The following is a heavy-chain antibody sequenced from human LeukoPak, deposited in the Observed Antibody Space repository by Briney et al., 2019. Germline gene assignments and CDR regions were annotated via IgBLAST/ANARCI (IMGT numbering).Heavy chain of an antibody. D-gene: IGHD3-22*01. CDR2: MSTSGST. CDR1: GGSISSYY. J-gene: IGHJ4*02. V-gene: IGHV4-4*07. Sequence: SETLSLTCTISGGSISSYYWSWIRQPAGKGLGWIGRMSTSGSTNYNPSLTSRVTMSVDKSKNQFSLNLNSVTAADTAVYFCARVNSSGSFHDYWGQGARVTVSS. CDR3: ARVNSSGSFHDY.